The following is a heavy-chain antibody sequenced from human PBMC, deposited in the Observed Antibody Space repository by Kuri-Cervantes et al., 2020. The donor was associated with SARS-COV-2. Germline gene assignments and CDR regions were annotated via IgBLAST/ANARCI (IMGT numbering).Heavy chain of an antibody. D-gene: IGHD4-17*01. Sequence: GESLKISCAASGFTFSSYAMSWVRQAPGKGLEWVSVIYSGGSSTYYADSVKGRFTISRDNSKNTLYLQMNSLRAEDTAVYYCARVYGFRPYFDYWGQGTLVTVSS. CDR3: ARVYGFRPYFDY. CDR2: IYSGGSST. V-gene: IGHV3-23*03. CDR1: GFTFSSYA. J-gene: IGHJ4*02.